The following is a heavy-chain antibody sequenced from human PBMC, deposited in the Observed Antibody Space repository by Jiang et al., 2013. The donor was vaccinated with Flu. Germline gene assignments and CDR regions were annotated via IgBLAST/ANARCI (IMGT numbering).Heavy chain of an antibody. J-gene: IGHJ4*02. CDR1: GASVSSGTYY. CDR2: LYYSGIT. CDR3: AALNTAAAAY. Sequence: KPSETLSLTCTVSGASVSSGTYYWSWIRQSPGKGLDCIGYLYYSGITDYNPSLKSRVTISVDTSKNQFSLRLSSVTAADTAVYYCAALNTAAAAYWGQGTLVTVSS. D-gene: IGHD6-13*01. V-gene: IGHV4-61*01.